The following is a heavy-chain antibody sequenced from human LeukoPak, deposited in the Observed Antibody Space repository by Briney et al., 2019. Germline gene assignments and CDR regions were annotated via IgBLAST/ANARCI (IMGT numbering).Heavy chain of an antibody. CDR3: ARDVEAGTDAFDI. CDR2: ISSSSSSYI. J-gene: IGHJ3*02. D-gene: IGHD1-1*01. CDR1: GFTFSSYS. V-gene: IGHV3-21*01. Sequence: GGSLRLSCAASGFTFSSYSMNWVRQAPGKGLEWVSSISSSSSSYIYYADSVKGRFTISRDNAKNSLYLQMNSLRAEDTAVYYCARDVEAGTDAFDIWGQGTMVAVSS.